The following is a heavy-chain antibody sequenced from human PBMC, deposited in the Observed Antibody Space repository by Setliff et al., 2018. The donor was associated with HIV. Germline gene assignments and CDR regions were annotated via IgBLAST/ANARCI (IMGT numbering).Heavy chain of an antibody. V-gene: IGHV3-48*03. CDR2: ISSSGSTI. CDR3: ARGRPAAASFDY. CDR1: GFTFSSYE. Sequence: GGSLRLSCAASGFTFSSYEMNWVRQAPGKGLEWVSYISSSGSTIYYADSVKGRFTISRDNAKNSLYLQMNSLRAEDTAVYYCARGRPAAASFDYWGQGTLVTVSS. D-gene: IGHD2-2*01. J-gene: IGHJ4*02.